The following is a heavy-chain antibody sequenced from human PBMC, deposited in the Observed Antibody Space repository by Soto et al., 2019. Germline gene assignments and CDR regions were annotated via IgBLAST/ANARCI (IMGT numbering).Heavy chain of an antibody. J-gene: IGHJ4*02. CDR2: ISGSGGRS. Sequence: EVQLLDSGGGLVQPGGSLRLSCAASGFTFSNYAMTWVRQGPGKGLEWVSGISGSGGRSYYADSVKGRFTISRDNSKSTLYLQMHSLRAEATAVYYCARAYFVWSSEQPYYFDYWGQGTLVTVSS. CDR1: GFTFSNYA. CDR3: ARAYFVWSSEQPYYFDY. D-gene: IGHD3-16*01. V-gene: IGHV3-23*01.